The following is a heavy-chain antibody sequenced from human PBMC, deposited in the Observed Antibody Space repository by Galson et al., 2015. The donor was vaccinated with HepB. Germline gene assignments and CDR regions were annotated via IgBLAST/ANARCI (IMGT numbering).Heavy chain of an antibody. J-gene: IGHJ4*02. V-gene: IGHV3-33*01. CDR3: ARNYDFWSGYYTGGGGSYFDY. CDR1: GFTFSSYG. D-gene: IGHD3-3*01. Sequence: SLRLSCAASGFTFSSYGMHWVRQAPGKGLEWVAVIWYDGSNKYYADSVKGRFTISRDNSKNTLYLQMNSLRAEDTAVYYCARNYDFWSGYYTGGGGSYFDYWGQGTLVTVSP. CDR2: IWYDGSNK.